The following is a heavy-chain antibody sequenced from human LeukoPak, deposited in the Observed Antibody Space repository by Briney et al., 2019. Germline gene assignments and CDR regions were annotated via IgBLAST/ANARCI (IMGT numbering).Heavy chain of an antibody. CDR1: GFTFSTYS. CDR2: MSSDGGTI. J-gene: IGHJ4*02. Sequence: PGGSLRLSCSASGFTFSTYSMHWVRQAPGKGLEYVSVMSSDGGTIYYADSVKGRFTISRDNAKNSLYLQMNSLRAEDTALYYCARVTPGGIRGSYLVDYWGQGTLVTVSS. CDR3: ARVTPGGIRGSYLVDY. V-gene: IGHV3-64*04. D-gene: IGHD3-16*02.